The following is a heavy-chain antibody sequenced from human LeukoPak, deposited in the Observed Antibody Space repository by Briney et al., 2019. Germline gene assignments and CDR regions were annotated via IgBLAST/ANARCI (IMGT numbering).Heavy chain of an antibody. CDR2: IYSGGST. V-gene: IGHV3-53*04. CDR3: ARSYPRRDGYNYIR. J-gene: IGHJ4*02. D-gene: IGHD5-24*01. Sequence: ETLSLTCTVSGGSISSSSYYWGWIRQPPGKGLEWVSVIYSGGSTYYADSVKGRFTISRHNSKNTLYLQMNSLRAEDTAVYYCARSYPRRDGYNYIRWGQGTLVTVSS. CDR1: GGSISSSSYY.